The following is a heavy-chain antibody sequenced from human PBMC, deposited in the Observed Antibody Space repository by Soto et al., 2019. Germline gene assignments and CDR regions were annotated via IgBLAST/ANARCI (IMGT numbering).Heavy chain of an antibody. D-gene: IGHD3-22*01. V-gene: IGHV3-33*01. CDR3: AREGTMMAHDY. CDR1: GFTFSSYG. CDR2: IWYDGSNK. Sequence: QVQLVESGGGVVQPGRSLRLSCAASGFTFSSYGMHWVRQAPGKGLEWVAVIWYDGSNKYYADSVKGRFTISRDNSKNTLYLQMNSLRAEDTAVYYCAREGTMMAHDYWGQGTLVTVSS. J-gene: IGHJ4*02.